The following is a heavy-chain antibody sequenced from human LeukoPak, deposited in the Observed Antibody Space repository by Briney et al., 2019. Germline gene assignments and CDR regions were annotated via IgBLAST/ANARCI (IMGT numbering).Heavy chain of an antibody. V-gene: IGHV3-21*04. CDR1: GFTFSSYS. D-gene: IGHD3-9*01. CDR2: ISSSSNYI. Sequence: PLGALRLSCAASGFTFSSYSMNWVRQAPGKGLEWVSSISSSSNYIYYADSVKGRFTISRDNAQNSLYLQMNSLRAEDTALYYCARRGPILTGYYNVGYYYYMDVWGKGTTVTVSS. CDR3: ARRGPILTGYYNVGYYYYMDV. J-gene: IGHJ6*03.